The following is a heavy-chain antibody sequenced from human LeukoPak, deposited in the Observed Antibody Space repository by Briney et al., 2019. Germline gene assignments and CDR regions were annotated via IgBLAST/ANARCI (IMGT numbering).Heavy chain of an antibody. V-gene: IGHV1-2*02. J-gene: IGHJ4*02. CDR1: GYTFTGYY. CDR3: ARVQTTVTINFDY. D-gene: IGHD4-17*01. Sequence: GASVKVSCKASGYTFTGYYMHWVRQAPGQGLEWMGWINPNSGGTNYAQKFQGRVTMTRDTSISTAYMELSRLRSDDTAVYYCARVQTTVTINFDYWGQGTLVTVSS. CDR2: INPNSGGT.